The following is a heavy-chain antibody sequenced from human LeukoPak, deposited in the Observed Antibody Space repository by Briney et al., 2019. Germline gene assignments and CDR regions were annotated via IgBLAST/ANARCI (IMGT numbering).Heavy chain of an antibody. CDR3: ARHLADRYSGSYSDNWLDP. CDR1: GGSISSYY. CDR2: IYYSGST. D-gene: IGHD1-26*01. J-gene: IGHJ5*02. Sequence: SETLSLTCTVSGGSISSYYWSWIRQPPGKGLEWIGYIYYSGSTNYNPSLKSRVTISVDTSKNQFSLKLSSVTAADTAVYYCARHLADRYSGSYSDNWLDPWGQGTLVTVSS. V-gene: IGHV4-59*08.